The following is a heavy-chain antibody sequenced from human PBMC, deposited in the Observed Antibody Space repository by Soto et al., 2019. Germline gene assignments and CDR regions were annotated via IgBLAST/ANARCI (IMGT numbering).Heavy chain of an antibody. V-gene: IGHV4-4*07. J-gene: IGHJ6*02. CDR1: ASSISSYY. CDR2: IYTSGST. CDR3: ARDSYYYGSGSPWGMDV. D-gene: IGHD3-10*01. Sequence: SETLSLTCTFSASSISSYYWSWIRQPAGKELEWIGRIYTSGSTNYNPSLKSRVTISVDTSKNQFSLKLSSVTAADTAVDYCARDSYYYGSGSPWGMDVWGQGTTVTVSS.